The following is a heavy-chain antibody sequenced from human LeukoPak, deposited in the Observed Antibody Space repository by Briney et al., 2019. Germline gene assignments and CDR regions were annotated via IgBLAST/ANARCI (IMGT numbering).Heavy chain of an antibody. J-gene: IGHJ4*02. CDR2: ISSSSSYI. V-gene: IGHV3-21*01. CDR1: GFTFSSYS. D-gene: IGHD3-10*01. CDR3: ARDRGSSGSSKDFDY. Sequence: GGSLRLSCAASGFTFSSYSMNWVRQAPGKGLEWVSSISSSSSYIYYADSVKGRFTISRDNAKNSLYLQMNSLRAEDTAVYYCARDRGSSGSSKDFDYWGQGTLVTVSS.